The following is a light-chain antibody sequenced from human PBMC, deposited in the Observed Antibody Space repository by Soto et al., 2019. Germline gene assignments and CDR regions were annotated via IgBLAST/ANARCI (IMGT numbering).Light chain of an antibody. CDR1: QTVSNDY. J-gene: IGKJ1*01. V-gene: IGKV3-20*01. Sequence: ESVLTQSPGTLSLSPGERATLSCRASQTVSNDYLAWYQQKPGQPPRLLIYGVFIRVPGIPDRFSGSGSGTDFTLTIRRLEPEDFAVFYCQQYVDSSPTFGQGTKVEI. CDR3: QQYVDSSPT. CDR2: GVF.